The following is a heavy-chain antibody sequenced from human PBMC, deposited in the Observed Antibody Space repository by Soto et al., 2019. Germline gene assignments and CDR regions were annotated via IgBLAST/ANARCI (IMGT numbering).Heavy chain of an antibody. J-gene: IGHJ4*02. Sequence: QVQLVESGGGVVQPGRSLRLSCAASGFTFSGYGMHWVRQAPGKGLEWVAITRHDGSNTYYADSVRGRFTISRDNSKKPLYLKRERWRAENTVFFYWGGAGGGAPTFLGYFDYWGRGPVVTVSS. V-gene: IGHV3-30*02. CDR2: TRHDGSNT. D-gene: IGHD1-26*01. CDR3: GGAGGGAPTFLGYFDY. CDR1: GFTFSGYG.